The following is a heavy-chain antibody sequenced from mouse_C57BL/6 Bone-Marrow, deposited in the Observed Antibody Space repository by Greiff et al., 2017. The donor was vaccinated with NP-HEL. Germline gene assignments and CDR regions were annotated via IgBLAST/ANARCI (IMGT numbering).Heavy chain of an antibody. CDR1: GFTFSSYG. CDR2: ISSGGSYT. D-gene: IGHD2-5*01. J-gene: IGHJ4*01. Sequence: DVMLVESGGDLVKPGGSLKLSCAASGFTFSSYGMSWVRQTPDKRLEWVATISSGGSYTYYPDSVKGRFTISRDNAKNTLYLQMSSLKSEDTAMYYCARGKTTIVTTRAMDYWGQGTSVTVSS. V-gene: IGHV5-6*02. CDR3: ARGKTTIVTTRAMDY.